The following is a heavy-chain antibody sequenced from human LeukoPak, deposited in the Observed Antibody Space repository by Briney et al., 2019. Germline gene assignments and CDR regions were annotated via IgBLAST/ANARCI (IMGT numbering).Heavy chain of an antibody. CDR2: FSSSSSYI. CDR3: ARVAGDYPYYYYGMDV. CDR1: GFTFSSSS. J-gene: IGHJ6*04. Sequence: GGALRLSCAASGFTFSSSSMNWVRQAPGKGLEWVSSFSSSSSYIYYADSVKGRFPISRDNAKNSLYLQMNSLRAEDTAVYYWARVAGDYPYYYYGMDVWGKGTTVTVSP. D-gene: IGHD4-17*01. V-gene: IGHV3-21*01.